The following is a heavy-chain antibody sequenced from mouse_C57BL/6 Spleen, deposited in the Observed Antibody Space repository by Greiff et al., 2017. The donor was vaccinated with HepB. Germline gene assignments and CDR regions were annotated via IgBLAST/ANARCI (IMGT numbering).Heavy chain of an antibody. J-gene: IGHJ3*01. CDR3: TRGDDYDWFAY. D-gene: IGHD2-4*01. Sequence: VQLQQSGAELVRPGASVTLSCKASGYTFTDYEMHWVKQTPVHGLEWIGAIDPETGGTAYNQKFKGKAILTADKSSSTAYMELRSLTSEDSAVYYCTRGDDYDWFAYWGQGTLVTVSA. CDR1: GYTFTDYE. V-gene: IGHV1-15*01. CDR2: IDPETGGT.